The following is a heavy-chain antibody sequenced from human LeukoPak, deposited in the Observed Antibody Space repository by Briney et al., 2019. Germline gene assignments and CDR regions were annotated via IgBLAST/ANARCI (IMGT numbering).Heavy chain of an antibody. CDR3: ARQTRKVLPPDY. D-gene: IGHD1-14*01. V-gene: IGHV3-21*01. CDR1: GFTFSSYS. CDR2: ISSSSSYI. Sequence: GGSLRLSCAASGFTFSSYSMNWVRQTPGKGLEWVSSISSSSSYIYYADSVKGRFTISRDNAKNSLYLQMNSLRDEDTAVYYCARQTRKVLPPDYWGQGTLVTVSS. J-gene: IGHJ4*02.